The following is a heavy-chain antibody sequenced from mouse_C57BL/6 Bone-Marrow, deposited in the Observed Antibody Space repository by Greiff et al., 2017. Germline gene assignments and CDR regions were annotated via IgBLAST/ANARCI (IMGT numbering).Heavy chain of an antibody. V-gene: IGHV1-63*01. Sequence: VQLQQSGAELVRPGPSVTMSCKASGYTFTNYWIGWAKQRPGHGLEWIGDIYPGGGYTNYNEKFKGKATLTADKSSSTASMQFSSLTSEDSAIDYCAVYSNWYFDVWGTGTTVTVSS. CDR2: IYPGGGYT. CDR3: AVYSNWYFDV. J-gene: IGHJ1*03. CDR1: GYTFTNYW. D-gene: IGHD2-5*01.